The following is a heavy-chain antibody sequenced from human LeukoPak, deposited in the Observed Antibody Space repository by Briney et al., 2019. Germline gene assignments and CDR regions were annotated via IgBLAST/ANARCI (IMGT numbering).Heavy chain of an antibody. CDR3: ARRGGSYYFDP. D-gene: IGHD2-15*01. Sequence: PGESLKISCKGSGYDFSSYWISWVRQMPGKGLEWMGIIYPGDSDTRYRPSFQGQVTISADKSIATAYLQWSSLKASDTAMYYCARRGGSYYFDPWGQGTLVTVSS. CDR2: IYPGDSDT. CDR1: GYDFSSYW. V-gene: IGHV5-51*01. J-gene: IGHJ5*02.